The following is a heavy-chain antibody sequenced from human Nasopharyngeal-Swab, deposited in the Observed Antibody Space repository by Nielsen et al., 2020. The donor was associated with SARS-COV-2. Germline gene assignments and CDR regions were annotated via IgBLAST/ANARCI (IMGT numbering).Heavy chain of an antibody. CDR3: ARARPDIVVVPAALLFHP. V-gene: IGHV3-13*04. Sequence: GESLKISCAASGFTFSSYDMHWVRQATGKGLEWVSAIGTAGGTYYPGSVKGRFTISRENAKNSLYLQMNSLRAGDTAVYYCARARPDIVVVPAALLFHPWGQGTLVTVSS. CDR1: GFTFSSYD. CDR2: IGTAGGT. J-gene: IGHJ5*02. D-gene: IGHD2-2*01.